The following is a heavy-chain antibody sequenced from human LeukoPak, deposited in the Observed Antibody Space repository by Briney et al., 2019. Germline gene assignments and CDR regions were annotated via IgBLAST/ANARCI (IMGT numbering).Heavy chain of an antibody. CDR1: GFTFSSYS. Sequence: GGSLRLSCAASGFTFSSYSMNWVRQAPGKGLEWVSSISSSSSYIYYADSVKGRFTISRDNAKNSLYLQMNSLRAEDTAVYYCARAEYYYDSSGYYWGQGTLVTVSS. CDR3: ARAEYYYDSSGYY. V-gene: IGHV3-21*01. D-gene: IGHD3-22*01. J-gene: IGHJ4*02. CDR2: ISSSSSYI.